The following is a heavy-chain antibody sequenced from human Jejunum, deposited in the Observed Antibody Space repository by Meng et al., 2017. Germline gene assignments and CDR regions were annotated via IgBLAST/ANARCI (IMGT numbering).Heavy chain of an antibody. CDR2: IWFDGSKT. Sequence: QELLVEAGGGVVQPGTSLRLSCAASGFTVRSYGMHWVSQAPGKGLEWVAVIWFDGSKTYYADSVKGRFTVSRDNSKNTLYLQMNSLRADDTAVYYCARYRSGSSDYWGPGTLVTVSS. D-gene: IGHD6-19*01. V-gene: IGHV3-33*01. J-gene: IGHJ4*02. CDR3: ARYRSGSSDY. CDR1: GFTVRSYG.